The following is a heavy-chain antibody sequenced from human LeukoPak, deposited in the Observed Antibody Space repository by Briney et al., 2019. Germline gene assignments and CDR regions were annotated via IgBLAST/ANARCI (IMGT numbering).Heavy chain of an antibody. CDR1: GFTYTSSA. Sequence: SVKVSCKASGFTYTSSAVQWVRQSRGQRLECRGWTFVGSGNTNYAQKFQERVTITRDMSTSTAYMELSSLRSEDTAVYYCAAVPHYMVRGVIRNDYWGQGTLVTVSS. CDR2: TFVGSGNT. CDR3: AAVPHYMVRGVIRNDY. J-gene: IGHJ4*02. D-gene: IGHD3-10*01. V-gene: IGHV1-58*01.